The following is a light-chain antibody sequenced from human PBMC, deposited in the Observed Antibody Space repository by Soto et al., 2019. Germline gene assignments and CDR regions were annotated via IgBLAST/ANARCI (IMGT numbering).Light chain of an antibody. CDR2: DTS. V-gene: IGKV3-11*01. CDR3: QQRNSRPSIT. CDR1: QSVSSF. J-gene: IGKJ5*01. Sequence: EVALTQSPATLSLSPGERPTLSCRASQSVSSFLAWYQQKPGQAPRLLIYDTSNRATGIPARFSGSGAGTDFTLTISSLEPEDFAVYYCQQRNSRPSITFGQGTRLEI.